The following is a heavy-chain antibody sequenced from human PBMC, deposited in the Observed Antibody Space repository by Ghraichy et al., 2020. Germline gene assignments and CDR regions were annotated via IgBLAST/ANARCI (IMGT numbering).Heavy chain of an antibody. D-gene: IGHD3-3*01. CDR3: ARRVDYDFWSGSYYFDY. V-gene: IGHV1-3*01. Sequence: ASVKVSCKASGYTFTSYAMHWVRQAPGQRLEWMGWINAGNGNTKYSQKFQGRVTITRDTSASTAYMELSSLRSEDTAVYYCARRVDYDFWSGSYYFDYWGQGTLVTVSS. J-gene: IGHJ4*02. CDR2: INAGNGNT. CDR1: GYTFTSYA.